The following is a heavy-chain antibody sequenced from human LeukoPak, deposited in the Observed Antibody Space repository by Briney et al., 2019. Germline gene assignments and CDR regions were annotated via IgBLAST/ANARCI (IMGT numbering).Heavy chain of an antibody. Sequence: PSETLSLTCTVSGGSISSSSYYWGWIRQPPGKGLEWIGEIYHSGSTNYNPSLKGRVTISVDKSKNQFSLKLSSVTAADTAVYYCARGDTVFGVVIKWFDPWGQGTLVTISS. J-gene: IGHJ5*02. D-gene: IGHD3-3*01. V-gene: IGHV4-39*07. CDR2: IYHSGST. CDR1: GGSISSSSYY. CDR3: ARGDTVFGVVIKWFDP.